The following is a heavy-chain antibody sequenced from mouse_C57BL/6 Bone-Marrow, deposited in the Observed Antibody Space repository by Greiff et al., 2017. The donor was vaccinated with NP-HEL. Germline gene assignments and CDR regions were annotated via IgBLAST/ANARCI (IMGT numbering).Heavy chain of an antibody. V-gene: IGHV1-19*01. CDR2: INPYNGGT. CDR1: GYTFTDYY. J-gene: IGHJ2*01. D-gene: IGHD2-4*01. Sequence: EVQLQQSGPVLVKPGASVKMSCKASGYTFTDYYMNWVKQSHGKSLEWIGVINPYNGGTSYNQKFKGKATLTVDKSSSTAYMELNSLTSEDSADYYCARKGDYDAGDYWGQGTTLTVSS. CDR3: ARKGDYDAGDY.